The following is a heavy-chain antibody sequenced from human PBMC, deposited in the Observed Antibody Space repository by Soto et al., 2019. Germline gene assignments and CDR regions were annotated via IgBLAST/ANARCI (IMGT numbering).Heavy chain of an antibody. V-gene: IGHV3-74*01. Sequence: GGSLRLSCAASGFTFSSFWLHWVRQVPGKGLVWVSRINSDGSSTNYADSVKGRFTISRDNAKNTVYLQMNSLRAEDTAVYYCAKVRALYYDILTGYPPQYYFDYWGQGTLVTVSS. D-gene: IGHD3-9*01. J-gene: IGHJ4*02. CDR2: INSDGSST. CDR3: AKVRALYYDILTGYPPQYYFDY. CDR1: GFTFSSFW.